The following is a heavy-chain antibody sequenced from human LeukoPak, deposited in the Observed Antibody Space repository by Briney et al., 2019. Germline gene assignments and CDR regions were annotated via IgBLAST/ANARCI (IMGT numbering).Heavy chain of an antibody. CDR2: IYYSGST. CDR3: ARGGGYSGYDFGY. Sequence: SETPSLTCTVYGSSISGYSLSCLRQPPVPGLYLIGYIYYSGSTNYNPSLKSRVTISVDTSKNQFSLNLSSVTAADTAVYYCARGGGYSGYDFGYWGQGTLVTVSS. CDR1: GSSISGYS. D-gene: IGHD5-12*01. V-gene: IGHV4-59*01. J-gene: IGHJ4*02.